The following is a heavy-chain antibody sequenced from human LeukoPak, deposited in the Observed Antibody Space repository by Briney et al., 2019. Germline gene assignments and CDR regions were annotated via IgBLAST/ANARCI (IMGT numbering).Heavy chain of an antibody. D-gene: IGHD1-26*01. V-gene: IGHV1-8*03. J-gene: IGHJ3*02. CDR3: ARAGYSGSHDAFDI. Sequence: ASVTVSFKSSVYTFTSYDINWVRQAPGQGLEWMGWMNPNSGNTGYAQKFQGRVTITRNTSISTAYMELSSLRSEDTAVYYCARAGYSGSHDAFDIWGQGTMVTVSS. CDR2: MNPNSGNT. CDR1: VYTFTSYD.